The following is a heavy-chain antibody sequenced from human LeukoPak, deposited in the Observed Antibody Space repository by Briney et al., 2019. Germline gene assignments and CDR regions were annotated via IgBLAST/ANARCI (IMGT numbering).Heavy chain of an antibody. CDR2: ISNDGNDK. Sequence: GGSLRLSCAASGFIFSNYAMSWFRQAPGKGLGWVAVISNDGNDKYYTDSVKGRFTISRDNSKNTLYLQMNSLRDEDTAFYYCARDGHGAPREAFDFWGQGSLVTVSS. CDR1: GFIFSNYA. V-gene: IGHV3-30*04. J-gene: IGHJ4*02. CDR3: ARDGHGAPREAFDF. D-gene: IGHD4-17*01.